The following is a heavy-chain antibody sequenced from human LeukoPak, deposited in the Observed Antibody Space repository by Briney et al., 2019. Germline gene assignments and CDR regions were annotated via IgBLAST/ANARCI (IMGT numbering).Heavy chain of an antibody. Sequence: SETLSLTCTVSGGSISSGGYYWSWIRQPPGKGLEWIGYIYYSGSTYYNPSLKSRVTISVDTSKNQFSLKLSSVTAADTAVYYCASVAACIIDAFDIWGQGTMVTVSS. CDR3: ASVAACIIDAFDI. CDR2: IYYSGST. J-gene: IGHJ3*02. CDR1: GGSISSGGYY. V-gene: IGHV4-31*03. D-gene: IGHD6-13*01.